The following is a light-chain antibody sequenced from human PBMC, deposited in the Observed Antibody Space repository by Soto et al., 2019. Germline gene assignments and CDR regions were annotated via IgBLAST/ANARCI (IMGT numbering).Light chain of an antibody. CDR3: QKWNSATFT. J-gene: IGKJ3*01. CDR2: AAS. CDR1: QGINNN. Sequence: TQMTQSPSSLSSSPGDRVTITCRASQGINNNLAWYQQKPGKVPRILVYAASSLVSGVPSRFSGTGSGTDFTLTISGLQNEDVATYYGQKWNSATFTFGPGTKVDIK. V-gene: IGKV1-27*01.